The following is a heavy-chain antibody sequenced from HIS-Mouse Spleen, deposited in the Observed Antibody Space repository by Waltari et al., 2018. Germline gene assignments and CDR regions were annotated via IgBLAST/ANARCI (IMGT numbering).Heavy chain of an antibody. D-gene: IGHD6-13*01. CDR1: GGSISSSSYY. V-gene: IGHV4-39*07. CDR2: IYYSGST. J-gene: IGHJ2*01. CDR3: AREIPYSSSWYDWYFDL. Sequence: QLQLQESGPGLVKPSETLSLTCTVPGGSISSSSYYWGWIRRPPGKGLAWIGSIYYSGSTYYNPSLKSRVTISVDTSKNQFSLKLSSVTAADTAVYYCAREIPYSSSWYDWYFDLWGRGTLVTVSS.